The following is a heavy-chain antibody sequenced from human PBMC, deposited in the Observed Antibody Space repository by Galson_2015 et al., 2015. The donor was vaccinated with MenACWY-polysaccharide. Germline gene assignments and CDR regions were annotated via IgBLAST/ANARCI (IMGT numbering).Heavy chain of an antibody. V-gene: IGHV4-59*01. CDR1: GGSIRSYY. D-gene: IGHD6-19*01. CDR2: IYYSGST. Sequence: SETLSLTSTVSGGSIRSYYWSWLRQPPGKGLEWIGHIYYSGSTNHNPSLKSRVTMSVDTSKNQFSLNLTSVTDADTAVYYCARAIAVAGQRRDFDLWGRGTLVTVSS. CDR3: ARAIAVAGQRRDFDL. J-gene: IGHJ2*01.